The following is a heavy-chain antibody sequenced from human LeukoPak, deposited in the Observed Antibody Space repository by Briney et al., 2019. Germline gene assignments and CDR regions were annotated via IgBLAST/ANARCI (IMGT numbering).Heavy chain of an antibody. V-gene: IGHV3-23*01. CDR2: INARATSP. CDR1: GFTFSGYA. D-gene: IGHD3-10*01. Sequence: PGGALRLSCAASGFTFSGYAMSWVRQAPGKGLEWVASINARATSPYYADSVKGRFTISRDNAENTLHLQMSSLRADDTAVYYCAKESWFGEPSLVHWGQGALVTVSA. J-gene: IGHJ4*02. CDR3: AKESWFGEPSLVH.